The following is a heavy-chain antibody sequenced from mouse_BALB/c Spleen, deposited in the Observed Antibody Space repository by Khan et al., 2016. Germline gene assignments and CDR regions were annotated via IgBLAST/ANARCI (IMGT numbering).Heavy chain of an antibody. CDR1: GYTFTSYY. J-gene: IGHJ2*01. V-gene: IGHV1S81*02. Sequence: QVQLKQSGAELVKPGASVKLSCKASGYTFTSYYMYWVKQRPGQGLEWIGGFNPSYGGTNFNEKFKIKATLTVDKSSSTAYMQLSSLTSEDSAVYDCTRGSHYYRYCFVYWGQGTTLTVSS. CDR2: FNPSYGGT. D-gene: IGHD1-2*01. CDR3: TRGSHYYRYCFVY.